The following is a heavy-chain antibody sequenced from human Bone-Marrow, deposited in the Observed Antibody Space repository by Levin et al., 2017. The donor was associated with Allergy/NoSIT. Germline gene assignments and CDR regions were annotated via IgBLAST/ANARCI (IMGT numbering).Heavy chain of an antibody. CDR3: ARAPPIIGSNWFDP. V-gene: IGHV6-1*01. Sequence: SQTLSLPCAISGDSVSSNIAAWNWIRQSPSRGLEWLGRTYYRSKWYNDYAVSVKSRITINPDTSKNQFSLQLTSVTPEDTAVYYCARAPPIIGSNWFDPWGQGTLVTVSS. CDR1: GDSVSSNIAA. J-gene: IGHJ5*02. D-gene: IGHD3-10*01. CDR2: TYYRSKWYN.